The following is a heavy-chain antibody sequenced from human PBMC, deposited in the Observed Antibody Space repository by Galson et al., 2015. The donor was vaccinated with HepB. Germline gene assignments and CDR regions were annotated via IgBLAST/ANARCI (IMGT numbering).Heavy chain of an antibody. CDR2: IYPGGSDT. CDR3: ARQRFLDY. V-gene: IGHV5-51*01. Sequence: QSGAEVKKPGESLKISCKVSGYNFADYWIGWVRQVPGKGLEWMGIIYPGGSDTRYSPSFQGQVTISADKSISTAYLQWSSLKASDTAMYYCARQRFLDYWGQGTLVTVSS. J-gene: IGHJ4*02. CDR1: GYNFADYW. D-gene: IGHD3-3*01.